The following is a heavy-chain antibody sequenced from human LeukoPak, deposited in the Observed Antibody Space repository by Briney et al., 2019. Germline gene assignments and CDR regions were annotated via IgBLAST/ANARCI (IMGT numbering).Heavy chain of an antibody. D-gene: IGHD6-19*01. CDR3: ARDTPAVAGPTVYYYYGMDV. V-gene: IGHV1-46*01. Sequence: ASVKVSCKASGYTFTNNYLHWVRQAPGQGLEWMGMIYPRDGSTSYAQNFQGRVTVTRDTSTTTVHMELRGLRSEDTAVYYCARDTPAVAGPTVYYYYGMDVWGQGTTVTVSS. CDR2: IYPRDGST. J-gene: IGHJ6*02. CDR1: GYTFTNNY.